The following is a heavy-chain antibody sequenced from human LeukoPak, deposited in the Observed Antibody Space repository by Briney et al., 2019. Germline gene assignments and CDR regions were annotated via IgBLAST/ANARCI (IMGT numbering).Heavy chain of an antibody. CDR2: INHSGST. J-gene: IGHJ3*02. CDR1: GGSFSGYY. Sequence: PSETLSLTCAVYGGSFSGYYWSWIRQRPGKGLEWIGEINHSGSTNYNPSLKSRVTISVDTSKNQFSLKLSSVTAADTAVYYCARAAATTTYDAFDIWGQGTTVTVSS. V-gene: IGHV4-34*01. CDR3: ARAAATTTYDAFDI. D-gene: IGHD1-26*01.